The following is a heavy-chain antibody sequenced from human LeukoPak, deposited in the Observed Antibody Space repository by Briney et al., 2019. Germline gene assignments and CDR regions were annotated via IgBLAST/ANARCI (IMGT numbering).Heavy chain of an antibody. Sequence: SETLSLTCTVSGGSISSYYWSWIRQPPGKGLEWIGYIYYSGSTNYNPSLKSRVTISVDTSKNQFSLKLSSVTAADTAVYYCARARGGGLRFLRGAFDIWGQGTMVTVSS. CDR2: IYYSGST. D-gene: IGHD3-3*01. CDR1: GGSISSYY. CDR3: ARARGGGLRFLRGAFDI. V-gene: IGHV4-59*08. J-gene: IGHJ3*02.